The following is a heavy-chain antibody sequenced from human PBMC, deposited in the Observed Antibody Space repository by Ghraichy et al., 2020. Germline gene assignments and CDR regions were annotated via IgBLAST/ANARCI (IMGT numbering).Heavy chain of an antibody. CDR3: ARVIRGIAVAGRVDY. CDR1: GYTFTSYA. J-gene: IGHJ4*02. D-gene: IGHD6-19*01. CDR2: INAGNGNT. Sequence: ASVKVSCKASGYTFTSYAMHWVRQAPGQRLEWMGWINAGNGNTKYSQKFQGRVTITRDTSASTAYMELSSLRSEDTAVYYCARVIRGIAVAGRVDYWGQGTLVTVSS. V-gene: IGHV1-3*01.